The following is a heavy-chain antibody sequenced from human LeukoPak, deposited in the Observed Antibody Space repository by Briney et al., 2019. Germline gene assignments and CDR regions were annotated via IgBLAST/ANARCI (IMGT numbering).Heavy chain of an antibody. J-gene: IGHJ5*02. V-gene: IGHV3-21*01. CDR3: ARAAIFGWFDP. Sequence: GGSLRLSCAASGFTFSSYSMNWVRQVPGKGLEWVSFISNSSSYIYYADSVQGRFTISRDNAKNSLYLQMNSLRAEDTAVYYCARAAIFGWFDPWGQGTLVTVSS. CDR2: ISNSSSYI. D-gene: IGHD3-9*01. CDR1: GFTFSSYS.